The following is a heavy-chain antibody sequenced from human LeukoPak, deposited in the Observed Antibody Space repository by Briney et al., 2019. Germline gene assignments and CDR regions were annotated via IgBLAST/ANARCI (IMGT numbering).Heavy chain of an antibody. D-gene: IGHD3-3*01. J-gene: IGHJ4*02. CDR1: GYTFTSYG. CDR2: ISAYNGNT. V-gene: IGHV1-18*01. CDR3: ARVEGLNRRLPIDY. Sequence: ASVKVSCKASGYTFTSYGISWVRQAPGQGLEWMGWISAYNGNTNYAQKLQGRVTMTTDTSTSTAYMELRSLRSDDTAVYHCARVEGLNRRLPIDYWGQGTLVTVSS.